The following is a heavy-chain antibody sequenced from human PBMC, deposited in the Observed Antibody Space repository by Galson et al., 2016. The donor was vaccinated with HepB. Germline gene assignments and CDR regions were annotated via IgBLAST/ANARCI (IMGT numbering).Heavy chain of an antibody. J-gene: IGHJ4*02. CDR1: GFALGSYG. D-gene: IGHD7-27*01. CDR2: ISFDGTKQ. CDR3: ARDYSFSSNWPGY. V-gene: IGHV3-30*03. Sequence: LRLSCAVSGFALGSYGMHWIRQVPGKGLEWVADISFDGTKQHYGDSVKGRFTISRDSSRVYLQLSSLSPVDTGRYFCARDYSFSSNWPGYWGQGTLVIVFS.